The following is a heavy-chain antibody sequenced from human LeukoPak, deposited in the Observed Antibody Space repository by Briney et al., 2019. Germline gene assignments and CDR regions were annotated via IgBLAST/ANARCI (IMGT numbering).Heavy chain of an antibody. CDR1: GYTFTSYV. Sequence: GASVKVSCKASGYTFTSYVISWVRQAPGQGREWMGWISAYNGNTNYAQKLQGRVTMTTDTSTSTAYMELRSLRSDDPAVYYCARALRMVRDLTPSGYWGQGTLVTVSP. CDR3: ARALRMVRDLTPSGY. D-gene: IGHD3-10*01. V-gene: IGHV1-18*01. J-gene: IGHJ4*02. CDR2: ISAYNGNT.